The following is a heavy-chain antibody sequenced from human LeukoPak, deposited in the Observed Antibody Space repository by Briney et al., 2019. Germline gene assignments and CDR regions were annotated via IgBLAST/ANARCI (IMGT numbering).Heavy chain of an antibody. CDR3: ARDLPAAVD. Sequence: GGSLRLSCAASGFTFSSYSMSWVRQAPGKGLEWVSFISSSSSDIYHADSVKGRFTISRDNAKNSLFLQMNSLRAEDTAVYYCARDLPAAVDRGQGTLVTVSS. J-gene: IGHJ4*02. CDR1: GFTFSSYS. CDR2: ISSSSSDI. D-gene: IGHD2-2*01. V-gene: IGHV3-21*01.